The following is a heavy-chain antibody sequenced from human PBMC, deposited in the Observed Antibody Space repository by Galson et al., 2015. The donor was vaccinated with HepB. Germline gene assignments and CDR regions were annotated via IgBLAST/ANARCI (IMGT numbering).Heavy chain of an antibody. V-gene: IGHV3-23*01. D-gene: IGHD4-11*01. CDR1: GFIFNNYA. CDR3: ARDRAVTRFDY. Sequence: SLRLSCAASGFIFNNYAMSWVRQAPGKGLEWVSAISGSGGGTYYADSVKGRFTISRDNSKNTLYLQMNSLRAEDTAVYYCARDRAVTRFDYWGQGTLVTVSS. J-gene: IGHJ4*02. CDR2: ISGSGGGT.